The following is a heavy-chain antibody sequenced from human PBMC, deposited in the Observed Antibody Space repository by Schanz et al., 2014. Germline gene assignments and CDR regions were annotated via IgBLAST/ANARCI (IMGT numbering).Heavy chain of an antibody. CDR2: INPSGGST. D-gene: IGHD6-6*01. J-gene: IGHJ4*02. V-gene: IGHV1-46*03. CDR1: GYTFTKYY. CDR3: GRGIRRSYIDF. Sequence: QVQLLQSGAEVKKPGASMKVSCKASGYTFTKYYMLWVRQAPGQGLEWMGIINPSGGSTRYGQKFQVRITVTTGTSTSTVYLELSSLRADDAAVYYCGRGIRRSYIDFWGQGTLITVSS.